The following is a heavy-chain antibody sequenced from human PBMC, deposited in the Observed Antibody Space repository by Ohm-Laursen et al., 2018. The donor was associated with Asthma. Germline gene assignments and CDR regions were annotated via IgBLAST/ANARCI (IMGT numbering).Heavy chain of an antibody. D-gene: IGHD3-10*01. V-gene: IGHV3-48*01. CDR1: GFTFSFYT. Sequence: SLRLSCTASGFTFSFYTMNWVRQAPGKGLEWVSNINSDGRTMYYADSVKGRFTISRDNSKNTLYLQMNSLRAEDTAVYYCARDFLGGVVYYYGMDVWGQGTTVTVSS. CDR2: INSDGRTM. CDR3: ARDFLGGVVYYYGMDV. J-gene: IGHJ6*02.